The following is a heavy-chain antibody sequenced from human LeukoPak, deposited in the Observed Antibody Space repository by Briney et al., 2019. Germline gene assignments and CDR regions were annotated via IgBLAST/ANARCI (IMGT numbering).Heavy chain of an antibody. CDR3: AKSISPAMDY. V-gene: IGHV3-23*01. CDR1: GFTFSSYA. J-gene: IGHJ4*02. CDR2: ISGSGGST. Sequence: GGSLSLSCAASGFTFSSYAMSWVRQAPGQGMEWVSAISGSGGSTYYADSVKGRFTISRDNSKNTLYLQMNSLRAEDTAVYYCAKSISPAMDYWGQGTLVTVSS.